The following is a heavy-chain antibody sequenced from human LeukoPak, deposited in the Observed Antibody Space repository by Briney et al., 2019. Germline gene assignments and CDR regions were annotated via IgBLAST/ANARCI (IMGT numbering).Heavy chain of an antibody. J-gene: IGHJ5*02. CDR2: ISYDGSNK. CDR1: GFTFSSYA. D-gene: IGHD2-2*01. CDR3: ARPNIVVVPAAPFDP. V-gene: IGHV3-30-3*01. Sequence: GGSLRLSCAASGFTFSSYAMHWVRQAPGKGLEWVAVISYDGSNKYYADSVKGRFTISRDNSKNTLYLQMNSLRAENTAVYYCARPNIVVVPAAPFDPWGQEPWSPSPQ.